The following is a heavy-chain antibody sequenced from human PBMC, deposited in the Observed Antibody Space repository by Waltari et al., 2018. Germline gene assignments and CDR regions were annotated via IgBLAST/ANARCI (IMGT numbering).Heavy chain of an antibody. Sequence: EVQLVESGGGLVKPGGSLRLSCAASGFTFSSYSMNWVRQAPGKGLEWVSSISSSSSYIYYADSVKGRFTISRDNAKNSLYLQMNSLRAEDKAVYYCAREGFYYDYYMDVWGKGTTVTISS. J-gene: IGHJ6*03. CDR3: AREGFYYDYYMDV. CDR2: ISSSSSYI. CDR1: GFTFSSYS. V-gene: IGHV3-21*01.